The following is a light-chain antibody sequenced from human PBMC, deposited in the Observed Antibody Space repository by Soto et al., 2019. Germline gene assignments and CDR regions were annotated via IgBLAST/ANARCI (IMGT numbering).Light chain of an antibody. CDR2: DVS. CDR3: SSYTSSSTVV. Sequence: QPVLTQPASVSGSPGQSITISCPGTSSDVGGYNYVSWYQQHPGKAPKLMIYDVSNRPSGVSNRFSGSKSGNTASLTISGLQAEDEADYYCSSYTSSSTVVFGGGTQLTVL. V-gene: IGLV2-14*01. J-gene: IGLJ2*01. CDR1: SSDVGGYNY.